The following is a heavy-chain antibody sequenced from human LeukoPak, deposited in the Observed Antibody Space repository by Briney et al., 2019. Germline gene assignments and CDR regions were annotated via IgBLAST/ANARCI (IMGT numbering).Heavy chain of an antibody. J-gene: IGHJ4*02. V-gene: IGHV3-33*01. CDR3: AREYADTAVAFDY. D-gene: IGHD5-18*01. CDR1: GFTFSSYG. Sequence: GGSLRLSCAASGFTFSSYGMHWVRQAPGKGLEWVAVIWYDGSNKYYADSVKGRFTISRDNSKNTLYLQMNSLRAEDTAVYYCAREYADTAVAFDYWGQGTLVTVSS. CDR2: IWYDGSNK.